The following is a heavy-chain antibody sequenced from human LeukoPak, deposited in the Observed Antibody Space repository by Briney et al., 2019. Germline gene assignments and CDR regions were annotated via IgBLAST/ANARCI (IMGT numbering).Heavy chain of an antibody. V-gene: IGHV5-51*01. J-gene: IGHJ4*02. CDR3: ARAPEYYDSSAIFDY. CDR1: GYSFTSYW. CDR2: IYPGDSDA. D-gene: IGHD3-22*01. Sequence: GEPLKISCKGSGYSFTSYWIGWARQMPGKGLEWMGIIYPGDSDARYSPSFQGQVTISADKSISTAYLQWSSLKASDTAMYYCARAPEYYDSSAIFDYWGQGTLVTVSS.